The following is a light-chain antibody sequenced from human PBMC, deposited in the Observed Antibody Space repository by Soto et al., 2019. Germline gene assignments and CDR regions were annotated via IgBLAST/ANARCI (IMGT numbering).Light chain of an antibody. V-gene: IGLV2-14*03. CDR3: NSYTSASTYV. CDR2: NVY. CDR1: SSDIGIYNF. Sequence: QSVLTQPASVSGSPGQSITIFCTGTSSDIGIYNFVSWYQQHPGKAPKLMIYNVYSRPSGVSSRFSGSKSGNTASLTISWLQAEDEADYYCNSYTSASTYVFGTGIKVPPL. J-gene: IGLJ1*01.